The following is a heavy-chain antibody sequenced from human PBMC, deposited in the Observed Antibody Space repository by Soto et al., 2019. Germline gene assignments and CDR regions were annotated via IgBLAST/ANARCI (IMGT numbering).Heavy chain of an antibody. V-gene: IGHV3-33*01. J-gene: IGHJ6*02. CDR2: IWYDGSNK. CDR1: GFTFSSYG. CDR3: ARNIVVVPSAMPTDKYYYYYYGRDV. Sequence: QVQLVESGGGVVQPGRSLRLSCAASGFTFSSYGMHWVRQAPGKGLEWVAVIWYDGSNKYYADSVKGRFTISRDNSKNTLYLKMNSLRAEETALYYCARNIVVVPSAMPTDKYYYYYYGRDVWGQGTTVAVS. D-gene: IGHD2-2*01.